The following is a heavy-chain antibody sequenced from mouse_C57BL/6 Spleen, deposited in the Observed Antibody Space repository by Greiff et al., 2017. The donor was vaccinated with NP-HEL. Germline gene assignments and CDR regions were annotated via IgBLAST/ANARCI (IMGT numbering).Heavy chain of an antibody. D-gene: IGHD2-5*01. CDR2: IDNSDSET. Sequence: QVQLQQPGAELVRPGSSVKLSCKASGYTFTSYWMHWVKQRPIQGLEWIGNIDNSDSETHYNQKFKDKAKLTVDKSSSTASLPLTHLHSDNSAVYYCAPSNYSTYVDFDYWTPGTTLTVSS. V-gene: IGHV1-52*01. CDR3: APSNYSTYVDFDY. J-gene: IGHJ2*01. CDR1: GYTFTSYW.